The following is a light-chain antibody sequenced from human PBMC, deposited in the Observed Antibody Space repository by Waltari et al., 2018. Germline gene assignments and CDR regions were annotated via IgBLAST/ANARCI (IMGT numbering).Light chain of an antibody. Sequence: EIVMTQSPATLSVSPGERATLSCRASQNVNTNLACYQHKPGLAPSLHIYYASTRATGIPARFSGSGSGTEFTLTISSLQSEDFAVYFCQQHNDWPLTFGGGTKVEIK. CDR2: YAS. V-gene: IGKV3-15*01. CDR1: QNVNTN. J-gene: IGKJ4*01. CDR3: QQHNDWPLT.